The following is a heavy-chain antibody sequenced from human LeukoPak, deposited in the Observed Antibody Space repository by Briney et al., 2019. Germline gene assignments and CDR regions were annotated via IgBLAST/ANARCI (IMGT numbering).Heavy chain of an antibody. D-gene: IGHD6-19*01. CDR3: ARCSSYSSGWLYGGGPRENWFDP. CDR1: GYTFTSYD. CDR2: MNPNSGNT. V-gene: IGHV1-8*03. J-gene: IGHJ5*02. Sequence: ASVKVSCKASGYTFTSYDINWVRQATGQGLEWMGWMNPNSGNTGYAQKFQGRVTITRNTSISAAYMELSSLRSEDTAVYYCARCSSYSSGWLYGGGPRENWFDPWGQGTLVTVSS.